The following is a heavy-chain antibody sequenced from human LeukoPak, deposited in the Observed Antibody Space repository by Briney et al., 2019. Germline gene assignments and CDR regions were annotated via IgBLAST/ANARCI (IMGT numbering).Heavy chain of an antibody. Sequence: PSETLSLTCTVSGGSISSYYWSWIRQPPGKGLEWIGYIYYSGSTNYNPSLKSRVTISVDTSKNQFSLKLSSVTAADTAVYYCARRGFTRGWSPDYWGQGTLVTVSS. V-gene: IGHV4-59*08. D-gene: IGHD6-19*01. CDR3: ARRGFTRGWSPDY. CDR2: IYYSGST. CDR1: GGSISSYY. J-gene: IGHJ4*02.